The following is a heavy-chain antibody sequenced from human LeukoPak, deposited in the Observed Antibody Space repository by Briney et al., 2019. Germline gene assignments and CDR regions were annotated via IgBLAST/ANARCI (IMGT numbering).Heavy chain of an antibody. J-gene: IGHJ3*02. V-gene: IGHV3-33*01. CDR2: IWYYGSNK. Sequence: GRSLRLSCAASGFTFSSYGMHWVRQAPGKGLEWVALIWYYGSNKYYADSVKGRFTISRDNSKNTLYMQMNSLRAEDTAVYYCARDPPRLWDYVWGSYRLDAFDIWGQGTMVTVSS. CDR3: ARDPPRLWDYVWGSYRLDAFDI. D-gene: IGHD3-16*02. CDR1: GFTFSSYG.